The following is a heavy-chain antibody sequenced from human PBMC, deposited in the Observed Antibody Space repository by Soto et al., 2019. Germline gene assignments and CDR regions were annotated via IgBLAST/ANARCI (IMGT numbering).Heavy chain of an antibody. CDR1: GFTFSSYS. D-gene: IGHD6-13*01. Sequence: PGGSLRLSCAASGFTFSSYSMNWVRQAPGKGLEWVSYVTSSSSTIYYADSVKGRFTISRGNAKDSLYLQMNSLRAEDTAVYYCARDLGSSWYPEYFQHWGQGTLVTVSS. CDR3: ARDLGSSWYPEYFQH. CDR2: VTSSSSTI. J-gene: IGHJ1*01. V-gene: IGHV3-48*01.